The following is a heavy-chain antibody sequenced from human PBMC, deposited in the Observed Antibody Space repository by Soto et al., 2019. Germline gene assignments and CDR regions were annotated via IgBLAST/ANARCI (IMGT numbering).Heavy chain of an antibody. CDR1: GIIFSNYW. V-gene: IGHV3-74*01. J-gene: IGHJ5*02. D-gene: IGHD3-22*01. CDR2: INSDGTRT. CDR3: ARRNYYDSSAYQS. Sequence: PVGSLRLSCAASGIIFSNYWMHWVRQAPGKGLVWVSRINSDGTRTSYADSVKGRFTISRDNAKNTLFLQMNSLRAEDTAVYYCARRNYYDSSAYQSWGQGTLVTVSS.